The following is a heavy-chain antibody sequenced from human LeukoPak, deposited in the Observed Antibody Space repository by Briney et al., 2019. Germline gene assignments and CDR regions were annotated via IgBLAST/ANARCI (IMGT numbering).Heavy chain of an antibody. CDR1: GFTFSTYA. J-gene: IGHJ4*02. Sequence: GGSLRLSCAASGFTFSTYAMSWVRQAPGKGLEWVSVISDSGGSTYYADSVKGRFTISRDNSKNTLYLQMNSLRAEDTAVYYCAKGYVEMATSAPFDYWGQGTLVTVSS. V-gene: IGHV3-23*01. CDR3: AKGYVEMATSAPFDY. D-gene: IGHD5-24*01. CDR2: ISDSGGST.